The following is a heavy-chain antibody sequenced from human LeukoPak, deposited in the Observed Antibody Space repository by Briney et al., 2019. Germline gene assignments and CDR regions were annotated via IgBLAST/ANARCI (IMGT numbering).Heavy chain of an antibody. Sequence: ASVKVSCKASGGTFSSYAISWVRQAPGQGLEWMGGIIPIFGTANYAQKFQGRVTITTDESTSTAYMELSSLRSEDMAVYYCARVAHMMTYIDYWGQGTLVTVSS. CDR1: GGTFSSYA. CDR3: ARVAHMMTYIDY. V-gene: IGHV1-69*05. D-gene: IGHD3-16*01. J-gene: IGHJ4*02. CDR2: IIPIFGTA.